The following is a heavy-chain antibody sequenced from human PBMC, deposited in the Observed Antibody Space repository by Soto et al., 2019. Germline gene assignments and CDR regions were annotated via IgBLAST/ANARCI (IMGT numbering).Heavy chain of an antibody. CDR1: GGTFGSYA. D-gene: IGHD2-21*01. V-gene: IGHV1-69*01. CDR2: IIPILNSP. Sequence: QVQLVQSGAEVKKPGSSVKVSCKASGGTFGSYAITWVRRAPRQGLKWLGGIIPILNSPAYAQKFQARVVITADEITNTAYMELNSLRFDDTAVYYCAREAPYCPSATCPKFYDMDVWGQGTTVTVAS. CDR3: AREAPYCPSATCPKFYDMDV. J-gene: IGHJ6*02.